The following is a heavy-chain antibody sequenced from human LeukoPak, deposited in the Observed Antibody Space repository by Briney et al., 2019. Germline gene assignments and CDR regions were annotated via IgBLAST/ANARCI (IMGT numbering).Heavy chain of an antibody. D-gene: IGHD3-3*01. J-gene: IGHJ4*02. CDR2: ISGSGGST. V-gene: IGHV3-23*01. CDR1: GFTFSSYA. Sequence: GGSLRLSCAASGFTFSSYAMSWVRQAPGKGLEWVSAISGSGGSTYYADSVKGRFTISRDNSKDTLYLQMNSLRAEDTAVYYCAKDPSSHYDFWSGYYNYFDYWGQGTLVTVSS. CDR3: AKDPSSHYDFWSGYYNYFDY.